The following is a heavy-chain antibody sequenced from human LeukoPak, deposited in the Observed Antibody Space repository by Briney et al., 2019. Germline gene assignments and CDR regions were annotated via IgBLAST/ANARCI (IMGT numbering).Heavy chain of an antibody. V-gene: IGHV4-31*03. Sequence: PSETLSLTCTVSGGSISRYHWSWIRQHPGKGLEWIGYIYYSGTTYYNPSLKSRLTISVDTSENQFSLKLTSMTAADTAVYYCARAIMGYYFDFWGQGTLVTVSS. CDR2: IYYSGTT. CDR3: ARAIMGYYFDF. CDR1: GGSISRYH. J-gene: IGHJ4*02. D-gene: IGHD3-16*01.